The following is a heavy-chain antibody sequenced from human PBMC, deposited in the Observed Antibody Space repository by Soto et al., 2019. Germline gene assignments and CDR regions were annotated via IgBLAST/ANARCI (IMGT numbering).Heavy chain of an antibody. J-gene: IGHJ4*02. CDR1: GGSFSGYY. CDR2: INHSGST. Sequence: QVQLQQWGAGLLKPSETLSLTCAVYGGSFSGYYWSWIRQPPGKGLEWIGEINHSGSTNYNPSLKSRVTISVDTSKNQFSLKLSSVTAADTAVYYCASGGDYRYYKGYYFDYWGQGTLVTVSS. V-gene: IGHV4-34*01. D-gene: IGHD3-10*01. CDR3: ASGGDYRYYKGYYFDY.